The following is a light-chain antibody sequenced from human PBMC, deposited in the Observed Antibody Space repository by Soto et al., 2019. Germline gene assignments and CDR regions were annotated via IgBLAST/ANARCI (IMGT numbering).Light chain of an antibody. J-gene: IGKJ1*01. V-gene: IGKV1-5*01. CDR2: DAS. CDR1: QSISSW. Sequence: DIQMTQSPSTLSASVGDRVTITCRASQSISSWLAWYQQKPGKAPKLLIYDASNLESGVPSRFSGSGSGTEFTLTISGLQADDFATYYCQQYISHRTFGQGTKVDIK. CDR3: QQYISHRT.